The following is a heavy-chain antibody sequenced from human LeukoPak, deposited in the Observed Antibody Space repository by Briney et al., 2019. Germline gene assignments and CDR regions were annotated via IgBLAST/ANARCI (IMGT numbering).Heavy chain of an antibody. J-gene: IGHJ6*02. CDR3: ARDIRAAVLRYFDWFNGMDV. Sequence: GGSLRLSCAASGFTFSSYAMSWVRQAPGKGLEWVSYISSSSSTIYYADSVKGRFTISRDNAKNSLYLQMNSLRAEDTAVYYCARDIRAAVLRYFDWFNGMDVWGQGTTVTVSS. CDR1: GFTFSSYA. CDR2: ISSSSSTI. D-gene: IGHD3-9*01. V-gene: IGHV3-48*04.